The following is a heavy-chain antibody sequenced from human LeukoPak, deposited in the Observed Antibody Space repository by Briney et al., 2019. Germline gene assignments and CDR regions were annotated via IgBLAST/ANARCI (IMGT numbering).Heavy chain of an antibody. J-gene: IGHJ4*02. CDR3: ARGASRFSWPGIDY. Sequence: PGGSLTLSCAASGFTVSSNHMTWVRQSPGRGLEWLSSSYSAGATYYADSVKGRFTISRDHSNNSVSLQMTNLRVEDTAIYYCARGASRFSWPGIDYWGQGTLVTVSS. V-gene: IGHV3-53*01. CDR2: SYSAGAT. CDR1: GFTVSSNH. D-gene: IGHD1-26*01.